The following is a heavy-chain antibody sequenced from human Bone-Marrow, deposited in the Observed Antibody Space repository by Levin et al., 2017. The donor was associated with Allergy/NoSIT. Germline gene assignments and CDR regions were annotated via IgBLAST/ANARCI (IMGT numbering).Heavy chain of an antibody. J-gene: IGHJ5*02. CDR2: INQAGSDK. CDR3: ARAGRQGAGTSDR. D-gene: IGHD3-10*01. Sequence: PGGSLRLSCAASGFTFSNYWMTWVRQAPGKGLEWVANINQAGSDKYYVDSVKGRFTVSRDNAKDLLILQMNSLRVEDTAVYYCARAGRQGAGTSDRWGQGTPVTVSS. V-gene: IGHV3-7*01. CDR1: GFTFSNYW.